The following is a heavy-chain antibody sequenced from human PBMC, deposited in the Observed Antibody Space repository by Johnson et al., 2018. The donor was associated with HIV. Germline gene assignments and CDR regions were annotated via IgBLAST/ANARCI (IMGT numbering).Heavy chain of an antibody. CDR1: GFTFDDYA. CDR2: ISWNSGSI. J-gene: IGHJ3*02. CDR3: ARGWSGAFDI. D-gene: IGHD3-3*01. V-gene: IGHV3-9*03. Sequence: VRLVESGGGVVRPGGSLRLSCAASGFTFDDYAMHWVRQAPGKGLEWVSGISWNSGSIGYAYFVKGRVTISRDNAKNSLYLQMNSLRVDDMGVYYCARGWSGAFDIWGRGTMVTVSS.